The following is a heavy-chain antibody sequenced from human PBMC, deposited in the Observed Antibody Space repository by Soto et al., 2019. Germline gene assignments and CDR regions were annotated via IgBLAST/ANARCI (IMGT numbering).Heavy chain of an antibody. Sequence: EVQLVESGGGLIQPGGSLRLSCAASGFTVSANYMSWVRQAPGKGLEWVSAIHRSGATYYADSVRGRYSISRDNSKYTVALQVNGLSAEYTAVYFGARERSTTAGRYIYHYYVMDVWGQGTTVTVAS. CDR2: IHRSGAT. D-gene: IGHD6-13*01. J-gene: IGHJ6*02. CDR1: GFTVSANY. CDR3: ARERSTTAGRYIYHYYVMDV. V-gene: IGHV3-53*01.